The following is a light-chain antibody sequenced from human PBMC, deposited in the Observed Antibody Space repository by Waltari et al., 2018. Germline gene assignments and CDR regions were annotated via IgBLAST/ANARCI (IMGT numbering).Light chain of an antibody. J-gene: IGKJ1*01. CDR1: QSLLHSSGNTF. CDR2: LVS. CDR3: MQARQTPWT. V-gene: IGKV2-28*01. Sequence: DIVMTQSPLSLSVTPGEPASISCRSSQSLLHSSGNTFLDCYLQKPGQSPQLLIYLVSNRASGVPDRFSGSGSGTDFTLKISRVEAEDVGVYFCMQARQTPWTFVQGTKVEIK.